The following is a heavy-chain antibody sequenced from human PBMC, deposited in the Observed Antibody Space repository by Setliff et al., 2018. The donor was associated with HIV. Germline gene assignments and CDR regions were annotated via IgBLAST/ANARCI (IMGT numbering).Heavy chain of an antibody. D-gene: IGHD2-2*01. V-gene: IGHV4-34*01. J-gene: IGHJ2*01. Sequence: PSETLSLTCAVYGGSFSGYYWNWIRQSPGKGLEWIGEINHSGSTNYNPSLKSRIIISVDTSKKQFSLKLNSVTAADTAVYYCARGPAEWQIVVVPAAHWYFDLWGRGTLVTVS. CDR2: INHSGST. CDR3: ARGPAEWQIVVVPAAHWYFDL. CDR1: GGSFSGYY.